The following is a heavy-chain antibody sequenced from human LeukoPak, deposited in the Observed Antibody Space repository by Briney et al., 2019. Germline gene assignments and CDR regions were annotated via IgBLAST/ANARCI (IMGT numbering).Heavy chain of an antibody. V-gene: IGHV3-48*03. Sequence: KSGGSLRLSCAASGFTFSSYEMNWVRQAPGKGLGWVSYISTSDSSIYYADSVKGRFTISTDNAKNSLYLQMNSLRAEDTAVYYCAREHKTGQFFDYWGQGTLVTVSS. J-gene: IGHJ4*02. CDR3: AREHKTGQFFDY. CDR2: ISTSDSSI. CDR1: GFTFSSYE. D-gene: IGHD1-1*01.